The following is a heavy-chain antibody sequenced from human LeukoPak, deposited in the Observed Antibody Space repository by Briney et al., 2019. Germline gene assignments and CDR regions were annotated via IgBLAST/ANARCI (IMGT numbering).Heavy chain of an antibody. D-gene: IGHD3-22*01. CDR1: GGSISSYY. Sequence: SATLSLTCSVSGGSISSYYWSWIREPAGKGLEWIGRIYTSGSTNYNPSLKSRVTMSVDTSKNQFSLKLSSVTAADTAVYYCARGTFPPYYYDSSGPHYFDYWGQGTLVTVS. J-gene: IGHJ4*02. CDR2: IYTSGST. V-gene: IGHV4-4*07. CDR3: ARGTFPPYYYDSSGPHYFDY.